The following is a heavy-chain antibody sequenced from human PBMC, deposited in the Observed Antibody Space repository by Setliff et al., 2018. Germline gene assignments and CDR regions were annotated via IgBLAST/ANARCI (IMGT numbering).Heavy chain of an antibody. J-gene: IGHJ4*02. CDR3: ARMSTSGPHYDY. CDR2: INNYSFKT. Sequence: ASVKVSCKASGYTFNNYGITWVRQALGQGLEWMGWINNYSFKTTYPQKFLDRVAMTTDTSATTAYMELSSLRSDDTAVYYCARMSTSGPHYDYWGQGTLVTVSS. CDR1: GYTFNNYG. D-gene: IGHD2-8*02. V-gene: IGHV1-18*01.